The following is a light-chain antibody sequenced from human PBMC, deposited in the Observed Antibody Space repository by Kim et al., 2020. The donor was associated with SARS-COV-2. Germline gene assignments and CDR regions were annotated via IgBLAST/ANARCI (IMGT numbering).Light chain of an antibody. CDR2: GNS. Sequence: QKVTVACTGSRSNNGEGYDVLWYQQPPGTAPTLLVYGNSNRPSGVPARFSGSKSGTSASLAITGLQAEDEADYYCQSYDSRLSGSVFGGGTQLTVL. CDR1: RSNNGEGYD. J-gene: IGLJ3*02. CDR3: QSYDSRLSGSV. V-gene: IGLV1-40*01.